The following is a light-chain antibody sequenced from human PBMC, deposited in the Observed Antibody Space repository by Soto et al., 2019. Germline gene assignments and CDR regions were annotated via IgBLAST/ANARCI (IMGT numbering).Light chain of an antibody. CDR1: QSVSSSY. J-gene: IGKJ2*01. Sequence: EIVLTQSPGTLSLSPGERATLSCRASQSVSSSYLAWYQQKPGQAPSLLIYGASSSATGIPDSCSGSGGGTSFTLTISRLEPEDFAVYYCQQYGTSLYTFGQGTKLEIK. CDR3: QQYGTSLYT. V-gene: IGKV3-20*01. CDR2: GAS.